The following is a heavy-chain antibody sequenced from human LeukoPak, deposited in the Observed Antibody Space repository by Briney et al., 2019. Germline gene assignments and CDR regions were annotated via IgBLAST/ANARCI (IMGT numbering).Heavy chain of an antibody. CDR2: ISYGGSYK. CDR1: GFTFSSFG. CDR3: GKERWGYCSSAGCPLFGS. V-gene: IGHV3-30*18. J-gene: IGHJ4*02. Sequence: PGGSLRLSCAASGFTFSSFGMHWVRQAPGKGREWVAGISYGGSYKTYADSVQARFSISRDNPKNTLYLQMNTLSAEDTAVYYCGKERWGYCSSAGCPLFGSWGQGTLVTVSS. D-gene: IGHD2-2*01.